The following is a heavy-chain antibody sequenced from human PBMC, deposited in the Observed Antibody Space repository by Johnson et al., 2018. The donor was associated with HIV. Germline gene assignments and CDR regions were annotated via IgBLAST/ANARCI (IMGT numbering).Heavy chain of an antibody. CDR3: ARVAADSSGYYRDAFDM. V-gene: IGHV3-13*01. J-gene: IGHJ3*02. CDR1: GFTFSSYD. Sequence: VQLVESGGGVVQPGGSLRLSCAASGFTFSSYDMHWVRQVTGKGLEWVSAIGTAGDTYYTGSVKGRFTISRENAENSLYLQINTLGADDTAVYYCARVAADSSGYYRDAFDMWGQGTLVTVSS. CDR2: IGTAGDT. D-gene: IGHD3-22*01.